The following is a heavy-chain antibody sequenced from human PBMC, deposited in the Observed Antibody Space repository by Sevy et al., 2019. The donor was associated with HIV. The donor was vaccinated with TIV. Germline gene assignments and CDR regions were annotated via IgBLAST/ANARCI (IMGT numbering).Heavy chain of an antibody. CDR1: GFTFSSYG. CDR2: IWYDGSNK. J-gene: IGHJ6*02. CDR3: ARGLRRITIFGVVIPDHYYYYGMDV. D-gene: IGHD3-3*01. Sequence: GGSLRLSCAASGFTFSSYGMHWVRQAPGKGLEWVAVIWYDGSNKYYADSVKGRFTISRDNSRNTLYLQMNSLRAEDKAVYYCARGLRRITIFGVVIPDHYYYYGMDVWGQGTTVTVSS. V-gene: IGHV3-33*01.